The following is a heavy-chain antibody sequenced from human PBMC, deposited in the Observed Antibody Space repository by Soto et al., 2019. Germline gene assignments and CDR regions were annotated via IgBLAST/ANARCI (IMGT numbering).Heavy chain of an antibody. CDR3: AAIRVATPSHFDS. CDR1: GGSFSDYY. CDR2: IYYSGST. J-gene: IGHJ4*02. D-gene: IGHD5-12*01. V-gene: IGHV4-59*01. Sequence: SETLSLTCSVSGGSFSDYYWTWTWQPPGKGLEWIGYIYYSGSTNYNPSLKSRVTISLDTSKNQFSLKLTSVTAADTAVYYCAAIRVATPSHFDSWGQGTLVTVSS.